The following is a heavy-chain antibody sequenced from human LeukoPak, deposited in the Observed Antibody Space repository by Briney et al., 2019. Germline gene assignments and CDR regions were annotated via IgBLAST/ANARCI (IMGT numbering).Heavy chain of an antibody. Sequence: ASVKVSCKHTFTGHNIHWVRQAPGQGLEFVGWINPNSGGTNYAQKLQGRVTMTRDTSISTAYMELSRLRSDDTAVYYCARVFSPDRIVMVTHSLGAFDIWGQGTMVTVSS. J-gene: IGHJ3*02. V-gene: IGHV1-2*02. CDR3: ARVFSPDRIVMVTHSLGAFDI. D-gene: IGHD3-22*01. CDR2: INPNSGGT. CDR1: TFTGHN.